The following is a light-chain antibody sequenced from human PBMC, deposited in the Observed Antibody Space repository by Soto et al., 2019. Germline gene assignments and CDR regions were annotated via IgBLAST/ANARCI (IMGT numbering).Light chain of an antibody. J-gene: IGLJ2*01. CDR3: RSYTSSSAVV. V-gene: IGLV2-14*01. CDR2: DVS. CDR1: SSDVGGYNY. Sequence: QSALTQPASVSGSPGQSITISCTGTSSDVGGYNYVSWYQQHPGKAPKLMIYDVSNRPSGVSNRFSGSKSGNTASLTISGLQVEDEADYYCRSYTSSSAVVFGGGTKLTVL.